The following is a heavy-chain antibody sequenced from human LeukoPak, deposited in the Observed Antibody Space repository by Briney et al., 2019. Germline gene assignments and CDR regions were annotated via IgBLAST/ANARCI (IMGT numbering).Heavy chain of an antibody. D-gene: IGHD2/OR15-2a*01. J-gene: IGHJ4*02. CDR3: ARDAIGLRAPYY. CDR1: GGTFSSYA. V-gene: IGHV1-18*01. Sequence: GASVKVSCKASGGTFSSYAISWVRQAPGQGLEWMGWISAYNGNTNYAQKLQGRVTMTTDTSTSTAYMELRSLRSDDTAVYYCARDAIGLRAPYYWGQGTLVTVSS. CDR2: ISAYNGNT.